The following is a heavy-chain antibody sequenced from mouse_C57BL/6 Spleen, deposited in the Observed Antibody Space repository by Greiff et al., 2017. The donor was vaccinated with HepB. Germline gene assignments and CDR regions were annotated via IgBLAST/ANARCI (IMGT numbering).Heavy chain of an antibody. J-gene: IGHJ4*01. V-gene: IGHV1-42*01. Sequence: SGPELVKPGASVKISCKASGYSFTGYYMNWVKQSPEKSLEWIGEINPSTGGTTYNQKFKAKATLTVDKSSSTAYMQLKSLTSEDSAVYYCASDGYAMDYWGQGTSVTVSS. D-gene: IGHD2-3*01. CDR3: ASDGYAMDY. CDR1: GYSFTGYY. CDR2: INPSTGGT.